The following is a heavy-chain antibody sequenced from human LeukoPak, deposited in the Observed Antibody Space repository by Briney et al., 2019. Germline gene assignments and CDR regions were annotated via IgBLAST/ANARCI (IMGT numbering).Heavy chain of an antibody. Sequence: SETLSLTCAVYGGSFSGYYWSWIRQPPGKGLEWIGEINHSGGTNYNPSLKSRVTISVDTSKNQFSLKLSSVTAADTAVYYCAREVSDSNHYYYMDVWGKGTTVTVSS. V-gene: IGHV4-34*01. CDR2: INHSGGT. J-gene: IGHJ6*03. D-gene: IGHD6-13*01. CDR1: GGSFSGYY. CDR3: AREVSDSNHYYYMDV.